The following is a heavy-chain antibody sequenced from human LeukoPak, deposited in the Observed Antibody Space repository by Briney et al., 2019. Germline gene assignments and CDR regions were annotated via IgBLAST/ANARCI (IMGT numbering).Heavy chain of an antibody. J-gene: IGHJ4*02. CDR1: GFTFSSYW. V-gene: IGHV3-66*02. Sequence: GGSLRLSCAASGFTFSSYWLSWVRQAPGKGLEWVSVIYSGGSTYYADSVKGRFTISRDNSKNTLYLQMNSLRAEDTAVYYCARDGTTVTARGLYFDYWGQGTLVTVSS. CDR3: ARDGTTVTARGLYFDY. D-gene: IGHD4-17*01. CDR2: IYSGGST.